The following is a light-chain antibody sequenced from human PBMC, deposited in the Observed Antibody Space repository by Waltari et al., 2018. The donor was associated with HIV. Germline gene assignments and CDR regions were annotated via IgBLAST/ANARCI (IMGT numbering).Light chain of an antibody. J-gene: IGLJ3*02. Sequence: QSALSQPASVSGSPGQSIIFSCSGASGYIGYNDFVSWYQQHPAQAPKLIIYDVSKRPSGVSVRFSGSKSGNTASLSISNLQAEDEADYYCTSYTRANTWVFGGGTKVTVL. CDR2: DVS. CDR3: TSYTRANTWV. V-gene: IGLV2-14*01. CDR1: SGYIGYNDF.